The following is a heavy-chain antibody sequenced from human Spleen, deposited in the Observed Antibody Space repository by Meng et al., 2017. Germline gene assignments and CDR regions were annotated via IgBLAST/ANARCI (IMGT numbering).Heavy chain of an antibody. CDR2: INHSGST. Sequence: QPQLWRAGLLRALETLPLTCVVSCGAFSDYYWSWIRQPPGKGLEWIGEINHSGSTNYNPSLESRATISVDTSQNNLSLKLSSVTAADSAVYYCARGPTTMAHDFDYWGQGTLVTVSS. J-gene: IGHJ4*02. CDR3: ARGPTTMAHDFDY. CDR1: CGAFSDYY. V-gene: IGHV4-34*01. D-gene: IGHD4-11*01.